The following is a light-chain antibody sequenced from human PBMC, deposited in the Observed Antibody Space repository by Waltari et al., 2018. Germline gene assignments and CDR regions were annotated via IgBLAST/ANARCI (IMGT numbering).Light chain of an antibody. J-gene: IGKJ1*01. CDR3: QHYVRLPVT. Sequence: IVLTQSPGTLSLFPGESATLSCRASQSVSRALAWYQQKPGQAPWLLIYGASSRATGVPDRFSGSGYGTDFSLTISRLEPEDFAVYYCQHYVRLPVTFGQGTKVEIK. CDR1: QSVSRA. CDR2: GAS. V-gene: IGKV3-20*01.